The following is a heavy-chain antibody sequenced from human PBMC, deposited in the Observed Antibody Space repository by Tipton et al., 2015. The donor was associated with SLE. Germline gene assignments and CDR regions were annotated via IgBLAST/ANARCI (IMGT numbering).Heavy chain of an antibody. CDR2: VYYSGSA. V-gene: IGHV4-39*01. D-gene: IGHD1-1*01. CDR3: ARHDASVTGTKGFDY. J-gene: IGHJ4*02. CDR1: GGSISRGPYH. Sequence: TLSLTCTVSGGSISRGPYHWGWIRQTPGEGLEWIGNVYYSGSAYYSRSLKSRVTISVDTSKMQFSLRLTSVTAADTAIYFCARHDASVTGTKGFDYWGQGNPVTVSS.